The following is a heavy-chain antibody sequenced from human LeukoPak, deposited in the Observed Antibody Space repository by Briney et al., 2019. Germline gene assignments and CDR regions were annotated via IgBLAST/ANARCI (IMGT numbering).Heavy chain of an antibody. CDR2: ISGDGGST. Sequence: GGSLRLSCAASGFTFDDYAMHCVRQAPGKGLEWVSLISGDGGSTYYADSVKGRFTISRDNSKNSLYLQMNSLRTEDTALYYCAKDIQYSSSWYGSFSFDYWGQGTLVTISS. D-gene: IGHD6-13*01. J-gene: IGHJ4*02. CDR3: AKDIQYSSSWYGSFSFDY. V-gene: IGHV3-43*02. CDR1: GFTFDDYA.